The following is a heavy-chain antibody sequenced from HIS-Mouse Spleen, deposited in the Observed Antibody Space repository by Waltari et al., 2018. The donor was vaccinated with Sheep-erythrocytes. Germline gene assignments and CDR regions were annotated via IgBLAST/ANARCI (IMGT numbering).Heavy chain of an antibody. CDR1: GFTFSSYS. J-gene: IGHJ4*02. Sequence: EVQLVESGGGLVKPGGSLRLSCAASGFTFSSYSMNWVRQAPGKGLAWVASISRSSSYIYYADSVKGRFTISRDNAKNSLYLQMNSLRAEDTAVYYCARDPSRGYSYGWDYFDYWGQGTLVTVSS. D-gene: IGHD5-18*01. CDR2: ISRSSSYI. V-gene: IGHV3-21*01. CDR3: ARDPSRGYSYGWDYFDY.